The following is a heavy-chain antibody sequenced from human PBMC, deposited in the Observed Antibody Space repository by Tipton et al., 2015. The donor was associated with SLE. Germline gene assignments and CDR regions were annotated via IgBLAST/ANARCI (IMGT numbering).Heavy chain of an antibody. Sequence: TLSLTCAVYGGSFSGYYWSWIRQPPGKGLEWIGEINHSGSTNYNPSLKSRVTISVDTFKNQFSLKVNSVIAADTAVYYCARHRGYTQPRLDYWGQGTLVTVSS. CDR1: GGSFSGYY. J-gene: IGHJ4*02. D-gene: IGHD3-10*01. CDR3: ARHRGYTQPRLDY. CDR2: INHSGST. V-gene: IGHV4-34*01.